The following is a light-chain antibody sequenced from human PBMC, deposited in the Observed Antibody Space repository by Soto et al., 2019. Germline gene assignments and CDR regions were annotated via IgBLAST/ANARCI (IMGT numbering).Light chain of an antibody. CDR1: QTISSNQ. CDR2: GTS. CDR3: QQYVSWT. J-gene: IGKJ1*01. Sequence: EIVLTQSPGTLSVSPGERATLSCRASQTISSNQLARYQQKPGQAPSLLIYGTSSRATGIPDRFSGSGSGTDFTLTISRLEPEDSAIYYCQQYVSWTFGQGTKVEIK. V-gene: IGKV3-20*01.